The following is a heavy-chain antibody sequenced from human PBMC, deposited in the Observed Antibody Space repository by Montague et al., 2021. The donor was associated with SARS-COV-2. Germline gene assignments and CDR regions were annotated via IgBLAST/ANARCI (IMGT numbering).Heavy chain of an antibody. V-gene: IGHV4-61*10. D-gene: IGHD2/OR15-2a*01. CDR2: IYTSGTT. CDR3: ARDLPPSRPRNPV. Sequence: SETLSLTCTVSGGPVSNGLYYWSWIRQPAGKGLEWIGRIYTSGTTTYNPSLESRVTISLDTSKNQFSLRLSSVTAADTAVYYCARDLPPSRPRNPVWGQGTLVTVSS. J-gene: IGHJ4*02. CDR1: GGPVSNGLYY.